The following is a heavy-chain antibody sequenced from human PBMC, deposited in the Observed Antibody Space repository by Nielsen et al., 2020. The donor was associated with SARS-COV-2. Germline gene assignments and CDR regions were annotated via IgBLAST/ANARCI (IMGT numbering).Heavy chain of an antibody. J-gene: IGHJ4*02. Sequence: GGSLRLSCAASGFTFSSYWMSWVRQAPGKGLEWVANIKQDGSEKYYVDSVKGRFTISRDNAKNSLYLQMNSLRDEDTAVYYCARDTDSGSYRGTDYFDYWGQGTLVTVSS. D-gene: IGHD1-26*01. CDR3: ARDTDSGSYRGTDYFDY. CDR2: IKQDGSEK. V-gene: IGHV3-7*01. CDR1: GFTFSSYW.